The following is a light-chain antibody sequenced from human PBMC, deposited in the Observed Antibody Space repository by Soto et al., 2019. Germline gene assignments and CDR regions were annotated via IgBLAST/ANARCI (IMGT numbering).Light chain of an antibody. J-gene: IGKJ5*01. CDR3: KHYTNSQIT. Sequence: ERATLSFRASQSVSGRLAWYQQKPGQAPRLLIFGAYSRATGIQDRFSGSGSGTDFTLTIRRMEPEDFALYYCKHYTNSQITVGKGKRLEIK. V-gene: IGKV3-20*01. CDR1: QSVSGR. CDR2: GAY.